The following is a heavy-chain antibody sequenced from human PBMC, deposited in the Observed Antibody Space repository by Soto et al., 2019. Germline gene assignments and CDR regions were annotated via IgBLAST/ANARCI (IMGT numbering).Heavy chain of an antibody. J-gene: IGHJ6*02. CDR1: GFTFSSYE. Sequence: GGSLRPSCAVSGFTFSSYEMNWVRQAPGKGLEWVAYISSSGRTINYADSVKGRCTISRNNAKNSLYLQMNSLRAEDTAVYYCARLNGGGDVGGITIFGVVSYYYYGMDVWGQGTTVTVSS. D-gene: IGHD3-3*01. CDR3: ARLNGGGDVGGITIFGVVSYYYYGMDV. V-gene: IGHV3-48*03. CDR2: ISSSGRTI.